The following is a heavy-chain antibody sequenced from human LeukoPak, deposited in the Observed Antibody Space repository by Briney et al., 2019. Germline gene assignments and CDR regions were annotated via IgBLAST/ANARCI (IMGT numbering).Heavy chain of an antibody. V-gene: IGHV4-38-2*02. CDR3: ARAYSSSWYFNWFDP. CDR1: GYSSSRDYY. Sequence: SETLSLTCTVSGYSSSRDYYWGWMRQPPGNGLEWIGNIYPSGTTYYNPSLKTRVTISVDTSKNQFSLKLSSVTAADTAVYFCARAYSSSWYFNWFDPWGQGTLVTVSS. J-gene: IGHJ5*02. CDR2: IYPSGTT. D-gene: IGHD6-13*01.